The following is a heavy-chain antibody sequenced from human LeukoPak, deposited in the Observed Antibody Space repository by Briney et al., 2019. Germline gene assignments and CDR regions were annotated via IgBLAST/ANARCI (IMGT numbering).Heavy chain of an antibody. CDR2: ISSSGSTI. J-gene: IGHJ3*02. Sequence: GGSLRLSCAASGFTFSDYYMSWIRQAPGKGLEWVSYISSSGSTIYYADSVKGRFTISRDNSKNTLYLQMNSLRAEDTAVYYCAKAIKGPNDAFDIWGQGTMVTVSS. CDR3: AKAIKGPNDAFDI. V-gene: IGHV3-11*01. D-gene: IGHD3-9*01. CDR1: GFTFSDYY.